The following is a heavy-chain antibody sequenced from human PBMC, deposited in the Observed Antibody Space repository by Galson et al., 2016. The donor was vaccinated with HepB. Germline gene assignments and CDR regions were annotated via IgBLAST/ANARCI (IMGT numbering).Heavy chain of an antibody. V-gene: IGHV3-23*01. J-gene: IGHJ4*02. Sequence: SLRLSCAASGFTFENHEIHWIRQAPGKGLEWVSAIIGDGSTTIYADSVKGRFTISRDNSKNTVDVQMDSLRAEDTARYYCAKLYWRGVNDYGENADHWGPGTPVTVSS. CDR1: GFTFENHE. CDR2: IIGDGSTT. CDR3: AKLYWRGVNDYGENADH. D-gene: IGHD4-17*01.